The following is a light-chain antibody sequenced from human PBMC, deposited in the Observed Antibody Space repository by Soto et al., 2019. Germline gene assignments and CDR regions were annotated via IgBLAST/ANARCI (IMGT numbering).Light chain of an antibody. J-gene: IGKJ2*01. Sequence: DIVMTQSPDSLAVSLGERATINCKSSQSVLYSSNNKNYLAWYQQRPGQPPKLLIYWASTRESGVPDRFSGSGSGTDVRLAITSLQAEDVAVYYCQQYESTPPTFGQGTKLEIK. CDR2: WAS. V-gene: IGKV4-1*01. CDR1: QSVLYSSNNKNY. CDR3: QQYESTPPT.